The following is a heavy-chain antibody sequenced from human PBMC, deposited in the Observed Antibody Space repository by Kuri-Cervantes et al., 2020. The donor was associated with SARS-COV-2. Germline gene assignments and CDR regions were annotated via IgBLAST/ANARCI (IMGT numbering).Heavy chain of an antibody. CDR1: GFNFSRTD. CDR2: ISHDGKNK. Sequence: GESLKISCAASGFNFSRTDMHWVRQAPGKGLEWVAVISHDGKNKKSIASGKGRFTISRDNSQNTLYLHMKSLRSEDTAMYYCAKDRVCVQDFWGQGTLVTVSS. CDR3: AKDRVCVQDF. V-gene: IGHV3-30*18. D-gene: IGHD2-21*01. J-gene: IGHJ4*02.